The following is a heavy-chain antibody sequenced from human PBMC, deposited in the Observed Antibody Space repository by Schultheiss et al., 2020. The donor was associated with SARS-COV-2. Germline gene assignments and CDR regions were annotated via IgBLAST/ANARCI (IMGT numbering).Heavy chain of an antibody. J-gene: IGHJ4*02. D-gene: IGHD2-2*01. Sequence: GSLRLSCAASGFTFDDYAMHWVRQAPGKGLEWIGSIYHSGSTYYNPSLKSRVTISVDTSKNQFSLKLSSVTAADTAVSFCATHPLPFYFDYWGQETLVTVSS. CDR3: ATHPLPFYFDY. CDR2: IYHSGST. CDR1: GFTFDDYA. V-gene: IGHV4-38-2*01.